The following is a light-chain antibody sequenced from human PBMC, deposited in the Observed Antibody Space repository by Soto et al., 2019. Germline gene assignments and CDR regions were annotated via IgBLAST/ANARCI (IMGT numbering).Light chain of an antibody. J-gene: IGKJ1*01. V-gene: IGKV3-11*01. CDR3: QQRSSWWT. CDR2: DAS. Sequence: EIVLTQSPATLSLSPGERATLSCRASQSVTTFLAWYQQKSGQAPRLLISDASNKATGIPARFSGSGSGTDFTLTISRLEPEYSAVYYCQQRSSWWTFGQGTKVEIK. CDR1: QSVTTF.